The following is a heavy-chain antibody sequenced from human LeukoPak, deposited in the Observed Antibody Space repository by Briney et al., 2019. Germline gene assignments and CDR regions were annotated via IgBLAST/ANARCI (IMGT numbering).Heavy chain of an antibody. CDR2: LNWNGDIT. V-gene: IGHV3-20*04. J-gene: IGHJ6*02. D-gene: IGHD3-10*01. CDR3: ARGYGAGNYRRPFYGMDV. CDR1: GFTFNDYG. Sequence: WPGGSLTLSCAASGFTFNDYGMTWVRQAPGKGLEWVSGLNWNGDITRYGDSVKGRFTISRDNAKNSVYLQMDSLSAEDTAFYYCARGYGAGNYRRPFYGMDVWGQGTTVTVSS.